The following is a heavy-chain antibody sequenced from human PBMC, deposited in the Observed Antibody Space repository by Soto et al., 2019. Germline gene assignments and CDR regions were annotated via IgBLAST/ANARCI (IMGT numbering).Heavy chain of an antibody. CDR3: XXDNYGSGSYYSYNWFDP. CDR2: IYHSGST. CDR1: GGSISSSNW. J-gene: IGHJ5*02. D-gene: IGHD3-10*01. Sequence: SETLSLTCAVSGGSISSSNWWSWVRQPPGKGLEWIGEIYHSGSTNYNPSLKSRVTISVDKSXXXXXXXXXXXXXXXXXXYYXXXDNYGSGSYYSYNWFDPWGQXTLXTXSS. V-gene: IGHV4-4*02.